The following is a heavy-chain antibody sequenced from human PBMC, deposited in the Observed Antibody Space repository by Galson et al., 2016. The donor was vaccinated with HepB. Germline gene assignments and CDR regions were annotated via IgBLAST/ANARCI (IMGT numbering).Heavy chain of an antibody. Sequence: SLRLSCAASSFAFQNYAMTWVRQAPGKGLEWVASISGNGDTTYYADSVKGRFTISRDNFKKTLYVQMNSLRAEDTAVYYCAKDCRGPTIGRYFDFWGQEALVTV. D-gene: IGHD3-9*01. J-gene: IGHJ4*02. V-gene: IGHV3-23*01. CDR3: AKDCRGPTIGRYFDF. CDR1: SFAFQNYA. CDR2: ISGNGDTT.